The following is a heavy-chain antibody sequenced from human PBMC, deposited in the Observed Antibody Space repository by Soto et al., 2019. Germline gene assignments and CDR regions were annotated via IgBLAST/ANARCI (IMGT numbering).Heavy chain of an antibody. Sequence: QVQLVQSGAEVKKPGASVKVSCKASGYTITSFDINWVRQATGQGLEWMGWVNPNTGNTGYAQKFQGRATMTSNISISTAYMELSNLRSEDTAVYYCARGRIVVGVSDYWGQGTLVSVSS. V-gene: IGHV1-8*01. D-gene: IGHD2-15*01. CDR2: VNPNTGNT. CDR1: GYTITSFD. CDR3: ARGRIVVGVSDY. J-gene: IGHJ4*02.